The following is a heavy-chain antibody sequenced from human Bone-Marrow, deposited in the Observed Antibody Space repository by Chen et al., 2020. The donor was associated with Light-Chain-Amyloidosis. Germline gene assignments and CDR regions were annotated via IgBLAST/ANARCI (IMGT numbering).Heavy chain of an antibody. Sequence: GESGGGLVWPGGSLRLSCAASGFAFSIYAMNWVRQAPGKGLEWVSSIDSSGTYINYADSTRGRFSISRDNAKNSLYLQITSLRAEDTAVYYCARDQVEYKFFYYMDVWGKGTTVTVSS. D-gene: IGHD6-6*01. CDR2: IDSSGTYI. V-gene: IGHV3-21*06. CDR1: GFAFSIYA. CDR3: ARDQVEYKFFYYMDV. J-gene: IGHJ6*03.